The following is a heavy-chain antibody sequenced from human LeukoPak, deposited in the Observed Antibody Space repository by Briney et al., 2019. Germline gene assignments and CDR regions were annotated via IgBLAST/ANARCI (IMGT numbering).Heavy chain of an antibody. CDR3: ASWDLRASSYGTLGY. CDR1: GFTFDDYA. D-gene: IGHD5-18*01. CDR2: IHSDGAST. J-gene: IGHJ4*02. Sequence: GGSLRLSCAASGFTFDDYAMHWVRQAPGKGLEWVSGIHSDGASTSYADSVKGRFTMSRDNAKNTLYLQMNSLRAEDTAVYYSASWDLRASSYGTLGYWGQGTRVTVSS. V-gene: IGHV3-74*01.